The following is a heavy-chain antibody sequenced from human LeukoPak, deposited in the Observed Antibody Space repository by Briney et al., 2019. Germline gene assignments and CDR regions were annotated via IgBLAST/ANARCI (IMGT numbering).Heavy chain of an antibody. CDR2: TNVNSGGS. CDR3: ARGRSTAWDDDFDI. V-gene: IGHV1-2*02. CDR1: GYTFTGFY. Sequence: ASVKVSCKASGYTFTGFYIHWVRQAPGQGLECMGWTNVNSGGSKYAQYFQGRVTMTRDTSINTAYMELSSLTSDDTAVYYCARGRSTAWDDDFDIWGQGTMVTVSS. J-gene: IGHJ3*02. D-gene: IGHD6-13*01.